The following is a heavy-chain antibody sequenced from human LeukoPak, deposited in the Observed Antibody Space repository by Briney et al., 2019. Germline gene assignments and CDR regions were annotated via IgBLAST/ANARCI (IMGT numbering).Heavy chain of an antibody. J-gene: IGHJ4*02. CDR3: AKGGGGLTGYSDY. Sequence: PGRSLRLSCAASGFTFSSYAMHWVRQAPGKGLEWVAVISYDGSNKYYADSVKGRFTISRDNSKNTLYLQMNSLRAEDTAVYYCAKGGGGLTGYSDYWGQGTLVTVSS. CDR1: GFTFSSYA. CDR2: ISYDGSNK. D-gene: IGHD3-9*01. V-gene: IGHV3-30*04.